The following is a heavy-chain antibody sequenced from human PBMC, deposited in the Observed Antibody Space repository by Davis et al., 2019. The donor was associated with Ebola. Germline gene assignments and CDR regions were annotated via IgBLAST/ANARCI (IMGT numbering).Heavy chain of an antibody. V-gene: IGHV3-48*03. D-gene: IGHD3-10*02. J-gene: IGHJ4*02. CDR1: GFTFSSYA. CDR3: ARDSGIFGDYYFDS. CDR2: ISSNGSTT. Sequence: SLKISCVASGFTFSSYAMTWVRQAPGKGLQLLSYISSNGSTTYSADSVRGRFTISRDNDRNSLSLQMDSLREEDTDVYYCARDSGIFGDYYFDSWGQGTLVTVSS.